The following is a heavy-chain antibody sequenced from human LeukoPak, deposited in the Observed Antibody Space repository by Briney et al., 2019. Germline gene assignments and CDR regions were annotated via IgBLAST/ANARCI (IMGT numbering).Heavy chain of an antibody. CDR3: TRRVSATRWFDP. Sequence: GGSLRLSCAASGFTFSTYWMHWVRQAPGKGLVWVSRISGDGSGTIYADSVKGRFTISRDNAENTMYLQMNSLTVEDTAVYYCTRRVSATRWFDPWGQGTLVTVSS. CDR1: GFTFSTYW. CDR2: ISGDGSGT. V-gene: IGHV3-74*01. D-gene: IGHD2-15*01. J-gene: IGHJ5*02.